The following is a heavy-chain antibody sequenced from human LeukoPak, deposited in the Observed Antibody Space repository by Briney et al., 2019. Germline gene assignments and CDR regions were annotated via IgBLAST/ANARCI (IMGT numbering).Heavy chain of an antibody. J-gene: IGHJ4*02. Sequence: PGGSLRLSCAASGFTVSSNYMSWVRQAPGKGLEWVGRIKSKTDGGTTDYAAPVKGRFTISRDDSKNTLYLQMNSLKTEDTAVYYCTTRSLYSSGWYPVDYWGQGTLVTVSS. CDR3: TTRSLYSSGWYPVDY. CDR2: IKSKTDGGTT. D-gene: IGHD6-19*01. CDR1: GFTVSSNY. V-gene: IGHV3-15*01.